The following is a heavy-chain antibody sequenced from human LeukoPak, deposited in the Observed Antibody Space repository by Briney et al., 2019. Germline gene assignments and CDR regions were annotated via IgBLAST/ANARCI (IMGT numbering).Heavy chain of an antibody. CDR3: AIGLHKSVISTTY. D-gene: IGHD1-14*01. Sequence: GGSLRLSCAASGFTFDDYGMSWVRQAPGKGLEWVSGINWNGGSTGYADSVKGRFTISRDNSKNTLYLQMNSLRAEDTAVYYCAIGLHKSVISTTYWGQGTLVTVSS. CDR1: GFTFDDYG. CDR2: INWNGGST. J-gene: IGHJ4*02. V-gene: IGHV3-20*04.